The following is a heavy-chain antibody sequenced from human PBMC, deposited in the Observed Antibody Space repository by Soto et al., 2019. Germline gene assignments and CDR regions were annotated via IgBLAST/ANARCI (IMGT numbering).Heavy chain of an antibody. J-gene: IGHJ6*02. CDR3: ARTYYDILTGDYYGMDV. D-gene: IGHD3-9*01. V-gene: IGHV5-51*01. Sequence: PGESLKISCKGSGYSFTSYWIGWVRQMPGKGLEWMGIIYLGDSDTRYSPSFQGQVTISADKSISTAYLQWSSLKASDTAMYYCARTYYDILTGDYYGMDVWGQGTTVTVSS. CDR2: IYLGDSDT. CDR1: GYSFTSYW.